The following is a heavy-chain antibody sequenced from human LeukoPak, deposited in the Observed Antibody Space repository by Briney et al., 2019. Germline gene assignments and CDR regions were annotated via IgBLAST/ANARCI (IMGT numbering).Heavy chain of an antibody. CDR3: ARGRPYSGGYHLDY. J-gene: IGHJ4*02. V-gene: IGHV4-39*01. Sequence: SETLSLTCTVSGVSISSSSYYWGWIRQPPGKGLEWIGSIYYSGSTYYNPSLKSRVTMSVDTSKNQFFLKLNSVTAADTAVYYCARGRPYSGGYHLDYWGQGTLVTVSA. D-gene: IGHD1-26*01. CDR1: GVSISSSSYY. CDR2: IYYSGST.